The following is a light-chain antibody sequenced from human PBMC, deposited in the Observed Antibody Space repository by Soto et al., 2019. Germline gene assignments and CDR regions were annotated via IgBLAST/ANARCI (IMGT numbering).Light chain of an antibody. V-gene: IGKV3-20*01. Sequence: EIVLTQSPGTLSLSPGERATLSCRASQTISSYLAWYQHKPGQAPRLLIYDASSRATDIPDRFSGSGSGTDFTLTIGSLEPEDFAVYYCQQYLSSPPYGFGQGTKLEIK. CDR1: QTISSY. CDR3: QQYLSSPPYG. CDR2: DAS. J-gene: IGKJ2*03.